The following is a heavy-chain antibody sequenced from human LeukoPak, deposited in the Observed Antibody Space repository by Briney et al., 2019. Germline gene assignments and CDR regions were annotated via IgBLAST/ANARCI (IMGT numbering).Heavy chain of an antibody. CDR2: IRYDGSNK. J-gene: IGHJ4*02. D-gene: IGHD6-19*01. Sequence: PGGSLRLSCAASGFTFSSYGMHWVRQAPGKGLEWVAFIRYDGSNKYYADSVKGRFTISRDNSKNTMYLQMNSLRAEDTAVYYCAKGRAYSSGWYEGGYYFDYWGQGTLVTVSS. CDR1: GFTFSSYG. V-gene: IGHV3-30*02. CDR3: AKGRAYSSGWYEGGYYFDY.